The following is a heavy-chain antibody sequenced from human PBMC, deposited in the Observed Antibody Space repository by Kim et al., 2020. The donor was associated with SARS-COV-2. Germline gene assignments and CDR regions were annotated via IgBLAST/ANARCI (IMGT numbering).Heavy chain of an antibody. CDR1: GYTFTSYY. CDR3: ARAPRGWFDP. Sequence: ASVKVSCKASGYTFTSYYMHWVRQAPGQGLAWMGIIKPSGGSTSYAQKFQGRVTMTRDTSTSTVYMELSSLRSEDTAVYYCARAPRGWFDPWGQGTLVTVSS. CDR2: IKPSGGST. V-gene: IGHV1-46*01. J-gene: IGHJ5*02.